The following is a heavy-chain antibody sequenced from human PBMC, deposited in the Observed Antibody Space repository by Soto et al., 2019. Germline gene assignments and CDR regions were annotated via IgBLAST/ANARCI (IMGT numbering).Heavy chain of an antibody. J-gene: IGHJ3*02. CDR3: TRLVALDYVSAFDI. CDR1: GFTFSTHS. V-gene: IGHV3-73*01. D-gene: IGHD2-15*01. Sequence: LSLSCAASGFTFSTHSMNWVRQASGKGLEWVGRIRSKANSYATAYAASVKGRFTISRDDSKNTAYLQMNSLKTEDTAVYYCTRLVALDYVSAFDIWGQGTMVTVSS. CDR2: IRSKANSYAT.